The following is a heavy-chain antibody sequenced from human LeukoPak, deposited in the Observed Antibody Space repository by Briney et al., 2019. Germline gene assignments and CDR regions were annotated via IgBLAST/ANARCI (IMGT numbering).Heavy chain of an antibody. V-gene: IGHV3-23*01. J-gene: IGHJ3*01. Sequence: GGSLRLSCTASGFTFSDYYMSWIRQAPGKGLEWVSAISGSGGSTYYADSVKGRFTISRDNSKNTLFLQMNSLRAEDTAVYYCAKDHDYYASGPSWGQGTMVTVSS. CDR2: ISGSGGST. CDR1: GFTFSDYY. CDR3: AKDHDYYASGPS. D-gene: IGHD3-10*01.